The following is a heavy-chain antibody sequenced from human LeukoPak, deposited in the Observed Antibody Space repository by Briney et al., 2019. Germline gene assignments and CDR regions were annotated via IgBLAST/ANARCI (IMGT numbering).Heavy chain of an antibody. V-gene: IGHV3-20*04. CDR3: ARDRFPERNDALDI. CDR2: INWNGGRT. J-gene: IGHJ3*02. Sequence: GGSLRLSCAGSGFTFDDYGMSWVRQAPGKGLEWVSGINWNGGRTSYADSVKGRFTISRDNAKNSLYLQMNSLRAEDTALYYCARDRFPERNDALDIWGQGTMVTVSS. D-gene: IGHD1-1*01. CDR1: GFTFDDYG.